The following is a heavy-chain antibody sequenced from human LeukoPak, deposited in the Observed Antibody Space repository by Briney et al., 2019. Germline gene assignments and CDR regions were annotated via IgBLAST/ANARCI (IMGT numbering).Heavy chain of an antibody. Sequence: GESLEISCNGSGYXFISYWICWVRRMPGKGLEWMGIIYPGDSDTRYSPSFQGQVTISADKSISTAYLQWSSLKASDTAIYYCARTNMPAREGTYFDYWGQGTLVTVSS. CDR3: ARTNMPAREGTYFDY. J-gene: IGHJ4*02. CDR2: IYPGDSDT. CDR1: GYXFISYW. D-gene: IGHD6-6*01. V-gene: IGHV5-51*01.